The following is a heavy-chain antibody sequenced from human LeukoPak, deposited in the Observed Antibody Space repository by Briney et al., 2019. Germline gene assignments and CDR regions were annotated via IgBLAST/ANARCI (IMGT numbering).Heavy chain of an antibody. CDR2: INHSGST. CDR1: GGSFSGYY. J-gene: IGHJ6*02. D-gene: IGHD3-3*01. V-gene: IGHV4-34*01. Sequence: PSETLSLTSAVYGGSFSGYYWSWIRQPPGKGLEWIGEINHSGSTNYNPSLKSRVTISVDTSKNQFSLKLSSVTAADTAVYYCARASITIFGVVANYYYYYGMDVWGQGTTVTVSS. CDR3: ARASITIFGVVANYYYYYGMDV.